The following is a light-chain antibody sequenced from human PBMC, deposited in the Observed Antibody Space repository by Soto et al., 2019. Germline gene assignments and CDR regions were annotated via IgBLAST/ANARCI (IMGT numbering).Light chain of an antibody. Sequence: IVLTQSPGTLSLSPGERATLSCRASQSVSSAFFAWYQQKPGQPLRLLIYAAASRATGIPDRFSGSGSATDFTLIISRLEPEDFAVYYCQQYGDSPPTFGRGTK. V-gene: IGKV3-20*01. J-gene: IGKJ2*01. CDR1: QSVSSAF. CDR3: QQYGDSPPT. CDR2: AAA.